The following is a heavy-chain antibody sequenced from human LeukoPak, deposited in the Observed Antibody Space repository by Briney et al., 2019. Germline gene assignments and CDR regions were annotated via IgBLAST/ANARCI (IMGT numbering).Heavy chain of an antibody. CDR2: IVVGSGNT. CDR1: GFTFTSSA. Sequence: SEKVSCKASGFTFTSSAVQWVRQARGRRLEWIGWIVVGSGNTNYAQKFQERVTITRDMSTSIAYMELSSLRSEDTAVYYCAAVPGSGVVVPTNDAFDIWGQGTMVTVSS. D-gene: IGHD3-22*01. V-gene: IGHV1-58*01. CDR3: AAVPGSGVVVPTNDAFDI. J-gene: IGHJ3*02.